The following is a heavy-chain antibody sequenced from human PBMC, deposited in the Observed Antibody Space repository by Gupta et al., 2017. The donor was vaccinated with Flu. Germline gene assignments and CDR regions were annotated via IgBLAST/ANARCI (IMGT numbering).Heavy chain of an antibody. V-gene: IGHV1-69*06. CDR2: IIPLVDTS. CDR3: ARVPYSSMAADI. J-gene: IGHJ3*02. Sequence: QVQLVQSGAEVKTPGSSVRVSCKTSGDTFSDFLNHAISWLRQVPGQGLEWLGRIIPLVDTSTYAHQFQGRVTITADRNTRTVYMELGSLSSEDTAVYYCARVPYSSMAADIWGQGTAVIVSA. CDR1: GDTFSDFLNHA. D-gene: IGHD2-21*01.